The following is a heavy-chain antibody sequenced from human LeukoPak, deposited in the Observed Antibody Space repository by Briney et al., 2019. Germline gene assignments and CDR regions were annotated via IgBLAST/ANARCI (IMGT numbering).Heavy chain of an antibody. CDR3: ATDLRGNVHFDY. V-gene: IGHV1-18*03. CDR1: GYTFSIYG. D-gene: IGHD1-1*01. J-gene: IGHJ4*02. CDR2: ITTYNGKT. Sequence: GASVKVSCKASGYTFSIYGINWVRQAPGQGLEWMGRITTYNGKTHYAQKFQGRVTMTTDTSTNTAFMEPRSLRSDDVALYYCATDLRGNVHFDYWGQGTLVTVSS.